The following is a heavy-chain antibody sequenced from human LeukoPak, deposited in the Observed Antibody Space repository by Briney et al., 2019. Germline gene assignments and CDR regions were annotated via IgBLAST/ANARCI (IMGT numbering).Heavy chain of an antibody. V-gene: IGHV3-30*02. Sequence: GGSLRLSCAASGFTFSSYGMHWVRQAPGKGLEWVAFIRHDGSNKNYADSVKVRFTISRDNSKNTLYLQMDSLRAEDTAVYYCARDQSRLYCAGPTCPPGYWGQGTLVTVSS. CDR1: GFTFSSYG. CDR2: IRHDGSNK. D-gene: IGHD2-21*01. CDR3: ARDQSRLYCAGPTCPPGY. J-gene: IGHJ4*02.